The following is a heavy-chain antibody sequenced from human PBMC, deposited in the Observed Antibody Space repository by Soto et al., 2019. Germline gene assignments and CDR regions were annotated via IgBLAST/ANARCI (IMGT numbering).Heavy chain of an antibody. D-gene: IGHD3-22*01. CDR3: ARGPAMIVVRGYYFDF. V-gene: IGHV3-30-3*01. Sequence: QVQLVESGGGVVQPGRSLRLSCAASGFTFSSYAMHWVRQAPGKGLEWVAVISYDGSNKYYADSVKGRFTISRDNSKNTLYLQMNSLRAEDTAVYYCARGPAMIVVRGYYFDFWGQGTLVTVSS. CDR1: GFTFSSYA. CDR2: ISYDGSNK. J-gene: IGHJ4*02.